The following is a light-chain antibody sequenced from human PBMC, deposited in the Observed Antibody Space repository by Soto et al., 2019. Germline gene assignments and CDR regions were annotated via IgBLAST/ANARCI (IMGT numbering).Light chain of an antibody. Sequence: QPVLTQPPSVSGAPGQRVTISCTGSSSNIGAGYDVHWYQQLPGTAPKLLIYGNSNRPSGVPDRFSGSKSGTSASLAITGLQAEDEADYYCQSYDSSLSGVVFGGGTKVTAL. CDR2: GNS. CDR3: QSYDSSLSGVV. V-gene: IGLV1-40*01. CDR1: SSNIGAGYD. J-gene: IGLJ2*01.